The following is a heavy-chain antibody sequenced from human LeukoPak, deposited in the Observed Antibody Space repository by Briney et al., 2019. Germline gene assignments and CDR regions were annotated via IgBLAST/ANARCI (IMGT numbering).Heavy chain of an antibody. D-gene: IGHD2-2*01. CDR3: ARAGGYCSSTSCQLLGY. CDR1: GFTFSSYE. CDR2: ISSSGSTI. V-gene: IGHV3-48*03. J-gene: IGHJ4*02. Sequence: GGSLRLSCAASGFTFSSYEMNWVRQAPGKGLEWVSHISSSGSTIYYADSVKGRFTISRDNAKNSLYLQMNSLRAEDTAVYYCARAGGYCSSTSCQLLGYWGQGTLVTVSS.